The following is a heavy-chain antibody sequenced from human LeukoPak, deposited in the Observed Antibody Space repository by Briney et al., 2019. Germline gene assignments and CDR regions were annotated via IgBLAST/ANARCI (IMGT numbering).Heavy chain of an antibody. J-gene: IGHJ6*03. CDR2: INPSGGST. D-gene: IGHD3-9*01. CDR1: GYIFTSYY. V-gene: IGHV1-46*01. Sequence: ASVKVLCKASGYIFTSYYMHWVRQAPGQGLEWMGIINPSGGSTSYAQKFQGRVTMTRDMSTSTVYMELSSLRSEDTAVYYCARTYYDILTGYYNFVGLQFMDVWGKGTTVTMSS. CDR3: ARTYYDILTGYYNFVGLQFMDV.